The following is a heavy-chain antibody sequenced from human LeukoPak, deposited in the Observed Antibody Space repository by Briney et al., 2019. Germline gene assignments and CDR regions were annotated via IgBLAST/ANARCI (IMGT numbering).Heavy chain of an antibody. D-gene: IGHD2-2*01. CDR2: IKQDGSQI. CDR1: GFTFSDYY. V-gene: IGHV3-7*01. CDR3: ARIGYSSSCTDY. J-gene: IGHJ4*02. Sequence: GGSLRLSCAASGFTFSDYYMSWIRQAPGKGLEWVANIKQDGSQIYYVDSVRGRFTISRDNAKNSVFLQMNSLRAGDTGIYYCARIGYSSSCTDYWGQGTLVTVSS.